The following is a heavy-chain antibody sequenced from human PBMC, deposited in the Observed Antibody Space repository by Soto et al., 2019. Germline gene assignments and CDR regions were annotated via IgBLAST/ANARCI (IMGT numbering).Heavy chain of an antibody. Sequence: GESLKISCKGSGYSSTSYWIGWVRQMPGKGLEWMGIIYPGDSDTRYSPSFQGQVTISADKSISTAYLQWSSLKASDTAMYYCARHGCSSTSCPYYYYYGMDVWGQGTTVTVSS. J-gene: IGHJ6*02. V-gene: IGHV5-51*01. CDR3: ARHGCSSTSCPYYYYYGMDV. D-gene: IGHD2-2*01. CDR2: IYPGDSDT. CDR1: GYSSTSYW.